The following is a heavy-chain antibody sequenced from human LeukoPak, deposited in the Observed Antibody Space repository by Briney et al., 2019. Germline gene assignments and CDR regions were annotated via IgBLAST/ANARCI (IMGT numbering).Heavy chain of an antibody. D-gene: IGHD1-1*01. CDR1: GYTFTSYY. CDR2: INPNSGGT. V-gene: IGHV1-2*02. J-gene: IGHJ4*02. CDR3: ARTAVWNLNFDY. Sequence: ASVKVSCKASGYTFTSYYMHWVRQAPGQGLEWMGWINPNSGGTNYAQKFQGRVTMTRDTSISTAYMELSRLRSDDTAVYYCARTAVWNLNFDYWGQGTLVTVSS.